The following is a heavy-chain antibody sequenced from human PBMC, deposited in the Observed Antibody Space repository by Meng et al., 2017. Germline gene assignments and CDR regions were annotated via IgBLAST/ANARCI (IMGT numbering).Heavy chain of an antibody. V-gene: IGHV1-8*01. Sequence: ASVKVSCKASGYTFTSYDINWVRQATGQGLEWMGWMNPNSGNTGYAQKFQGRVTITTDESTSTAYMELSSLRSEDTAVYYCARETATPYCSGGSCYSGVWFDPWGQGTLVTVSS. J-gene: IGHJ5*02. CDR2: MNPNSGNT. CDR3: ARETATPYCSGGSCYSGVWFDP. D-gene: IGHD2-15*01. CDR1: GYTFTSYD.